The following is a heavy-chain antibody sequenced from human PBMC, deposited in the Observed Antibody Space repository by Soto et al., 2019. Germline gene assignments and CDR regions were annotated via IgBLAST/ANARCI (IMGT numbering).Heavy chain of an antibody. CDR2: IYYSGST. CDR1: GGSISSGGYY. D-gene: IGHD6-13*01. Sequence: SETLSLTCTVSGGSISSGGYYWSWIRQPPRKGLEWIGYIYYSGSTYYNPSLKSRVTISVDTSKNQFSLKLSSVTAAETAAYYSDSASSSWHDFDYWCQGTLVTVSS. J-gene: IGHJ4*02. CDR3: DSASSSWHDFDY. V-gene: IGHV4-30-4*01.